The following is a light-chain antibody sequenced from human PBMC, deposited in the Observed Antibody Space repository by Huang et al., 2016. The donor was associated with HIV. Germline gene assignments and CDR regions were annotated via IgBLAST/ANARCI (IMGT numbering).Light chain of an antibody. J-gene: IGKJ1*01. Sequence: DIQMTQSPSSLSASVGDRVTITCRASQSISSYLNWYQQKPGKAPKFLIYAASSLQSGVPSRFSGSGSGTDFTLTISSQQPEDFATYYCQQSYSTSWTFGQGTKVEIK. V-gene: IGKV1-39*01. CDR3: QQSYSTSWT. CDR2: AAS. CDR1: QSISSY.